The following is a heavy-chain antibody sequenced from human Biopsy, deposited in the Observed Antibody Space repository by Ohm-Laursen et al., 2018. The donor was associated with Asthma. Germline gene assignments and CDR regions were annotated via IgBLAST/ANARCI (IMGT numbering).Heavy chain of an antibody. V-gene: IGHV3-30*18. D-gene: IGHD5-12*01. CDR3: AKRRGYSGHDNDY. CDR1: GFMFTSFG. CDR2: IPYYGNHK. J-gene: IGHJ4*02. Sequence: SLSLSCTASGFMFTSFGMHWVRQAPGKGLEWVAIIPYYGNHKFYEDSVKGRFTISRDNSKNTLYLQMNSRRTEDTAVYYCAKRRGYSGHDNDYWGQGTLVIVSS.